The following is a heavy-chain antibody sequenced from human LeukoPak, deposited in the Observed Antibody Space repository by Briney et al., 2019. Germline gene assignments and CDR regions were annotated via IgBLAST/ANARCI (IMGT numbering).Heavy chain of an antibody. CDR3: ARDGDSFIGSGSLNY. CDR2: ISSSSSYI. CDR1: GFTFSSYS. D-gene: IGHD3-22*01. V-gene: IGHV3-21*01. Sequence: GGSLRLSCAASGFTFSSYSMNWVRQAPGKGLEWVSSISSSSSYIYYADSVKGRFTISRDNAKNSLYLQMNSLRAEDTAVYYFARDGDSFIGSGSLNYWGQGPLVTVSS. J-gene: IGHJ4*02.